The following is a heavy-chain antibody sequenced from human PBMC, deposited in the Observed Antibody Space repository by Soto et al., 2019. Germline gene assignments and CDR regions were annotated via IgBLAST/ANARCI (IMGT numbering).Heavy chain of an antibody. J-gene: IGHJ4*02. V-gene: IGHV3-7*03. CDR3: VRAPRKSVEYCGGDCFRNYDS. D-gene: IGHD2-21*02. CDR1: GFTFSSYW. CDR2: IKEDGSEK. Sequence: LRLSCVVSGFTFSSYWMGWVRQTPGKGLQWVANIKEDGSEKYYVGSVKGRCTISRDNTENSLFLHLNSLTAEDTAVYYCVRAPRKSVEYCGGDCFRNYDSWGQGTLVTVSS.